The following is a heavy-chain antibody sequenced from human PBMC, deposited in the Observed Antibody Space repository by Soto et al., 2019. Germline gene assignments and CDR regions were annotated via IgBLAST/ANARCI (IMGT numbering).Heavy chain of an antibody. D-gene: IGHD3-3*01. CDR2: IKQDGSEK. CDR3: ASVGKGGLTIFGVAKDYYYYGMDF. V-gene: IGHV3-7*01. J-gene: IGHJ6*01. CDR1: GFTFSSYW. Sequence: GGSLRLSCAASGFTFSSYWMSWVRQAPGKGLEWVSNIKQDGSEKYYVDSVKGRFTISRDNAKNSLYLQMNSLRAEDTAVYYCASVGKGGLTIFGVAKDYYYYGMDFWGQGTTVTLSS.